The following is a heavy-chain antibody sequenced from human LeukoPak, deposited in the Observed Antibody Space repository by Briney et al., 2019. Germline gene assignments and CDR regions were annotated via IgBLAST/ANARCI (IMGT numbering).Heavy chain of an antibody. CDR1: GGSISSSSYY. CDR2: IYYSGST. Sequence: SSETLSLTCTVSGGSISSSSYYWGWIRQPPGKGLEWIGSIYYSGSTYYNPSLKSRVTISVDTSKNQFSLKLSSVTAADTAVYYCARDPSSSWYPYFDYWGQGTLVTVSS. D-gene: IGHD6-13*01. CDR3: ARDPSSSWYPYFDY. V-gene: IGHV4-39*07. J-gene: IGHJ4*02.